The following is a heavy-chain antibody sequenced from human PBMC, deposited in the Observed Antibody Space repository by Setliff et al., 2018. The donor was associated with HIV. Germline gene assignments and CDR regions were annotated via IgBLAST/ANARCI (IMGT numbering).Heavy chain of an antibody. CDR2: ISSSGNYI. V-gene: IGHV3-21*01. CDR3: ARSESSGYSLPYTRFDA. J-gene: IGHJ5*02. CDR1: GFTFSSYS. D-gene: IGHD3-22*01. Sequence: AGGSLRLSCAASGFTFSSYSMNWVRQAPGKGLEWVSSISSSGNYINYADSVKGRFTISRDNAKNSLDLQMNSLRAEDTAVYFCARSESSGYSLPYTRFDAWGQGALVTVSS.